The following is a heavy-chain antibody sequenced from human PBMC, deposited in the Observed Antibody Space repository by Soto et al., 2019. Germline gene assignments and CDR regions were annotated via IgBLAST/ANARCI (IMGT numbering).Heavy chain of an antibody. CDR3: AKGDSEFDY. CDR2: LSGTGRTT. CDR1: GFTFSNFA. J-gene: IGHJ4*02. V-gene: IGHV3-23*01. Sequence: EVQLLESGGVLVQPGGSLRLSCAASGFTFSNFAMGWVRQAPGKGLEWVSGLSGTGRTTWYADSVKGRFTISRDNSKNTLYLQMNTLRAEDTAVYYCAKGDSEFDYWGQGTLVTVSS.